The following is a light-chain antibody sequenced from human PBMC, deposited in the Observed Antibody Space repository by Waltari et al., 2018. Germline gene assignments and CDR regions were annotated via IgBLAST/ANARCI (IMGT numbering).Light chain of an antibody. CDR3: QQYVGSPPLT. J-gene: IGKJ4*01. V-gene: IGKV3-20*01. CDR2: GAS. CDR1: QSISSTY. Sequence: TQSPGPLSLSPGERATLSCRASQSISSTYLAWYQQKPGQAPRLLIYGASNRATGIPDRFSGSGSGADFTLTISRLEPEDFVVYYCQQYVGSPPLTFGGGTKVEIK.